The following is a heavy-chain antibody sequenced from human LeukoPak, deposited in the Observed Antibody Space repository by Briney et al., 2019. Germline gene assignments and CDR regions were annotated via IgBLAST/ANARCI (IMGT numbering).Heavy chain of an antibody. D-gene: IGHD3-10*01. J-gene: IGHJ6*03. V-gene: IGHV3-7*01. CDR3: AGDFVTMVRGVPKIYYYYYMDV. CDR2: IKQDGSEK. CDR1: GFTFSSYW. Sequence: GGSLRLSCAASGFTFSSYWMSWVRQAPGKGLEWVANIKQDGSEKYYVDSVKGRFTISRDNAKNSLYLQMNSLRAEDTAVYYCAGDFVTMVRGVPKIYYYYYMDVWGQGTLVTVSS.